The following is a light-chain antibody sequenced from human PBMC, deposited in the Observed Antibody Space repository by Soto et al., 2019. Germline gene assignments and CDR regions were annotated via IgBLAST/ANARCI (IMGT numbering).Light chain of an antibody. CDR3: QQYNPYSRT. J-gene: IGKJ1*01. V-gene: IGKV1-5*03. Sequence: DIQMTQSPSTLSASVGDRVTITCRASQSISNWLAWYQQNPGKAPKLLIYKASSLQSGVPSRFSGSGSGTDFTLTISSLQPDDFAMYYCQQYNPYSRTFGQGTKVDIK. CDR2: KAS. CDR1: QSISNW.